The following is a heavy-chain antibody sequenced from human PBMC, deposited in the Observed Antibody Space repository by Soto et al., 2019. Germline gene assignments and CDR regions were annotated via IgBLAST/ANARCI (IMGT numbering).Heavy chain of an antibody. CDR1: GGSFSTDY. CDR3: ARRRLAYYYYYGMDV. J-gene: IGHJ6*02. CDR2: INHSGST. Sequence: SETLSLTCAVYGGSFSTDYWSWIRQPPGKGLGWVGEINHSGSTNYNPSLKSRVTISVDTSKNQFSLKLSSVTAADTAVYYCARRRLAYYYYYGMDVWGQGTTVTVS. D-gene: IGHD6-19*01. V-gene: IGHV4-34*01.